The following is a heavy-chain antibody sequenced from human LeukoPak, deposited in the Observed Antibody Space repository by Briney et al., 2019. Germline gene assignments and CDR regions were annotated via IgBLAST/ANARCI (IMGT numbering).Heavy chain of an antibody. CDR3: ARLGDGYTDY. D-gene: IGHD5-24*01. V-gene: IGHV1-69*05. CDR2: IIPIFGTA. Sequence: ASVKVSCKASGGTFSSYAISWVRQAPVQGLEWMGRIIPIFGTANYAQKFQGRVTITTDESTSTAYTELSSLRSEDTAVYYCARLGDGYTDYWGQGTLVTVSS. J-gene: IGHJ4*02. CDR1: GGTFSSYA.